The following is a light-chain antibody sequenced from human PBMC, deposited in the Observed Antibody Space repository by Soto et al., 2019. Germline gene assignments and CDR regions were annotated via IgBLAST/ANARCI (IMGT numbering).Light chain of an antibody. V-gene: IGKV1-39*01. CDR1: QSISTY. CDR2: AAS. CDR3: QQSLTMPIT. Sequence: DIQMTQSPSTLSASVVDRVTITCRASQSISTYLNWYQQKPGKAPKLLMHAASSLDRGVPSRFSGSGSRTEFTLTIADLQPDDFGTYYCQQSLTMPITFGHGTRLEI. J-gene: IGKJ5*01.